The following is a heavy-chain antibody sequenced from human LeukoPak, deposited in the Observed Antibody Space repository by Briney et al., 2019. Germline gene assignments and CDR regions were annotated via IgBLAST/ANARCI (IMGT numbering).Heavy chain of an antibody. CDR3: ARGWGATDFDY. CDR2: IYYSGST. J-gene: IGHJ4*02. Sequence: SETLSLTCTVSGGSISSYYWSWIRQPPGKGLEWIGYIYYSGSTNYNPSLKSRVTISVDTSKNQFSLKLSSVTAADTAVYYCARGWGATDFDYWGQGTLVTVSS. V-gene: IGHV4-59*01. CDR1: GGSISSYY. D-gene: IGHD1-26*01.